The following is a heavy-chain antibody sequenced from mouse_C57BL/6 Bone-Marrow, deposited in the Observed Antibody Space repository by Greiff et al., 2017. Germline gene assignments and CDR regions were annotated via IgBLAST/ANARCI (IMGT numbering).Heavy chain of an antibody. CDR1: GYTFTSYG. CDR3: ARNDCSSHWYFDV. D-gene: IGHD1-1*01. CDR2: IYPRSGNT. J-gene: IGHJ1*03. V-gene: IGHV1-81*01. Sequence: QVQLQQSGAELARPGASVKLSCKASGYTFTSYGISWVKQRTGQGLEWIGEIYPRSGNTYYNEKFKGKATLTADKSSSTAYMVLRRLTSEYSAVYFCARNDCSSHWYFDVWGTGTTVTVSS.